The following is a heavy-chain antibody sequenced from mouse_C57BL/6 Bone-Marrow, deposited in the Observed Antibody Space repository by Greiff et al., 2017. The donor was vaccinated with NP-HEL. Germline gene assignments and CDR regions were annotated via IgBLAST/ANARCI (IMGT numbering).Heavy chain of an antibody. D-gene: IGHD1-1*01. J-gene: IGHJ1*03. CDR1: GYAFSSSW. V-gene: IGHV1-82*01. CDR3: ALYYGSSYGYFDV. CDR2: IYPGDGDT. Sequence: QQSGPELVKPGASVKISCKASGYAFSSSWMNWVKQRPGKGLEWIGRIYPGDGDTNYNGKFKGKATLTADKSSSTAYMQLSSLTSEDSAVYFCALYYGSSYGYFDVGGTGTTVTVSS.